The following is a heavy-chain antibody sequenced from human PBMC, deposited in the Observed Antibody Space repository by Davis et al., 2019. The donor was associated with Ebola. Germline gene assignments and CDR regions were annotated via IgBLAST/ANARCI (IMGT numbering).Heavy chain of an antibody. V-gene: IGHV3-48*02. CDR2: ISKRSSTI. J-gene: IGHJ4*02. CDR3: AREGGGYNYVCDY. D-gene: IGHD5-24*01. CDR1: GFTFSDYG. Sequence: GSLKISCAASGFTFSDYGMNWVRQAPGKGLEWISYISKRSSTIYYADSVKGRFTISRDNAKNSLYLQMNSLRDEDTAVYYCAREGGGYNYVCDYWGQGTLVTVSS.